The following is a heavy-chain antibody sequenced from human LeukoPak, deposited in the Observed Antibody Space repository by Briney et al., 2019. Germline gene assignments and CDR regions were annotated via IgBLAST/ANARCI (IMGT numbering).Heavy chain of an antibody. Sequence: PSETLSLTCTVSGGTISSYYWSWIRQPPGKGLEWIGEINHSGSTNYNPSLKSRVTISVDTSKNQFSLKLSSVTAADTAVYYCARRLTAMEDYWGQGTLVTVSS. D-gene: IGHD5-18*01. V-gene: IGHV4-34*01. CDR2: INHSGST. CDR3: ARRLTAMEDY. CDR1: GGTISSYY. J-gene: IGHJ4*02.